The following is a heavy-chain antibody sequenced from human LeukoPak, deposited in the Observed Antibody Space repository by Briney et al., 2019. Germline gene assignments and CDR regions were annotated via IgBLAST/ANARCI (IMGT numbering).Heavy chain of an antibody. Sequence: GGSLRLSCAASGFTFSSYAMHWVRQAPGKGLEWVAVISYDGSNKYHADSVKGRFTISRDNSKNTLYLQMNSLRAEGTAVYYCTRGYVGIDYWGQGTLVTVSS. J-gene: IGHJ4*02. V-gene: IGHV3-30-3*01. CDR2: ISYDGSNK. CDR1: GFTFSSYA. D-gene: IGHD5-12*01. CDR3: TRGYVGIDY.